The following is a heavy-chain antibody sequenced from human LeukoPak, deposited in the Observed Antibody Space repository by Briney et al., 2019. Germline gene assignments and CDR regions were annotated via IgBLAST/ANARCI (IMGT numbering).Heavy chain of an antibody. CDR2: ISAYNGIT. CDR1: GYTFTSYG. D-gene: IGHD3-22*01. CDR3: AREPYYDSSGYLAGYFDY. J-gene: IGHJ4*02. V-gene: IGHV1-18*01. Sequence: PGASVKVSCKASGYTFTSYGISWVRQAPGQGLEWMGWISAYNGITNYAQKLQGRVTMTTDTSTSTAYMELSSLGSEDTAVYYCAREPYYDSSGYLAGYFDYWGQGTLVTVSS.